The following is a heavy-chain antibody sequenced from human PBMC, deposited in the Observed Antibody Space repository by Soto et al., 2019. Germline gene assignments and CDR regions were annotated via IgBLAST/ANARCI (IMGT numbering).Heavy chain of an antibody. Sequence: SETLSLTCTVSGGSISSYYWSWIRQPPGKGLEWIGYIYYGGSTNYNPSLKSRVTISVDTSKNQFSLKLSSVTAADTAVYYCARHIAVAGTCFDYWGQGTLVTVSS. V-gene: IGHV4-59*01. CDR2: IYYGGST. CDR3: ARHIAVAGTCFDY. CDR1: GGSISSYY. J-gene: IGHJ4*02. D-gene: IGHD6-19*01.